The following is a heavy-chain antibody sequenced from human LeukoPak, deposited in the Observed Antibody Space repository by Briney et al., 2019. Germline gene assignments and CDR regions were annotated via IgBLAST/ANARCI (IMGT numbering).Heavy chain of an antibody. D-gene: IGHD3-3*01. CDR2: VHLDGRT. Sequence: SETLSLTCGVSGGSISSTNWWTWIRQPPGKGLEWIGEVHLDGRTNYNPSLESRLTMSVDLSENHISLKLSSVTAADTAVYYCAREGGFYRPLDYTGQGTLVTVSS. CDR1: GGSISSTNW. J-gene: IGHJ4*02. CDR3: AREGGFYRPLDY. V-gene: IGHV4-4*02.